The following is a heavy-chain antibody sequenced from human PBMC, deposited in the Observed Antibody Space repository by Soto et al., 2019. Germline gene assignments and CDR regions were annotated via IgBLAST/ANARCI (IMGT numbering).Heavy chain of an antibody. D-gene: IGHD6-6*01. V-gene: IGHV3-74*01. CDR3: ASTSGQLATNWFDP. Sequence: EVQLVESGGGLVQAGGSLRLSCAASGFTFSSNWMHWVRQVPGKGLVWVSRINSDGSTTSYADSVKGRFTISRDNAKNTLYLQINSLRPEDTAVYYCASTSGQLATNWFDPWGQGTLFTVSS. CDR1: GFTFSSNW. J-gene: IGHJ5*02. CDR2: INSDGSTT.